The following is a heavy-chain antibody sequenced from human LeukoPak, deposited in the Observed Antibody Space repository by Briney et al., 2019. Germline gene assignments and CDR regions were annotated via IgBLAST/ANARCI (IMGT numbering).Heavy chain of an antibody. CDR1: GYTFTAYY. CDR3: ATRPAYSSSFDY. CDR2: INPNSGGS. J-gene: IGHJ4*02. D-gene: IGHD6-6*01. Sequence: ASVKVSCKTSGYTFTAYYIHWLRQAPGQRPEWMAWINPNSGGSYFAHKFQGRITLTRDTSISTAYMELNRLIFDDTAVYYCATRPAYSSSFDYWGQGSLVTVSS. V-gene: IGHV1-2*02.